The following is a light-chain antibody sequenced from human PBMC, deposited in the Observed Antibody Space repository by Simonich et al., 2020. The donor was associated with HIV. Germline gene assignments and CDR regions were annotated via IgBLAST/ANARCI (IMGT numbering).Light chain of an antibody. CDR2: KAS. J-gene: IGKJ3*01. V-gene: IGKV1-5*03. CDR3: QQYDNLPFT. Sequence: DIQMTQSPSTLSASVGDRVTITCRASQSINNWLAWYQQKPGKAPKLLIYKASSLESGVPSRFSGSGSGTDFTFTISSLQPEDIATYYCQQYDNLPFTFGPGTKVEIK. CDR1: QSINNW.